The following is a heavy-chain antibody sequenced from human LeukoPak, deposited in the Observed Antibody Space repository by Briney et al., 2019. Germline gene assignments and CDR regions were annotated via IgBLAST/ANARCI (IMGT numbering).Heavy chain of an antibody. V-gene: IGHV4-31*03. D-gene: IGHD2-21*02. CDR3: ARDRGDSDAFDI. J-gene: IGHJ3*02. Sequence: KPSETLSLTCTVSGGSISSGGYYWSWIRQHPGKGLEWIGYIYYSGSTYYNPSLKSRVTISVDTSKNQFSLKLSSVTAADTAVYYCARDRGDSDAFDIWGQGTMVTVSS. CDR2: IYYSGST. CDR1: GGSISSGGYY.